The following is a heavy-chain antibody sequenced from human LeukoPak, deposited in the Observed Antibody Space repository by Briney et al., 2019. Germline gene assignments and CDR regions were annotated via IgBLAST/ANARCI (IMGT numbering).Heavy chain of an antibody. D-gene: IGHD1-26*01. Sequence: GGSLRLSCAGSGFTVSSSTMSWVRQAPGKGLEWVSNFYSDALDGITNYADSVKRRFTISRDNSQNTLYLQMNSLRVEDTATYYCAREIGGGHHYFEHWGQGTVVTVSS. CDR2: FYSDALDGIT. CDR1: GFTVSSST. J-gene: IGHJ4*02. V-gene: IGHV3-53*01. CDR3: AREIGGGHHYFEH.